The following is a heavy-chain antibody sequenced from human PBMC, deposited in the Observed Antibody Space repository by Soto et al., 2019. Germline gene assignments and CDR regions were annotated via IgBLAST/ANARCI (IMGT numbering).Heavy chain of an antibody. CDR1: GYTFTSYY. V-gene: IGHV1-46*01. CDR3: ARQPEWYNWNYAFDY. D-gene: IGHD1-7*01. CDR2: INPIVDKT. J-gene: IGHJ4*02. Sequence: ASVKVSCKASGYTFTSYYMNWVRQAPGQGLEWMGRINPIVDKTNYAQKFQGRVTMTADTSTSTAYMELSSLRSEDTAVYYCARQPEWYNWNYAFDYWGQGTLVTVSS.